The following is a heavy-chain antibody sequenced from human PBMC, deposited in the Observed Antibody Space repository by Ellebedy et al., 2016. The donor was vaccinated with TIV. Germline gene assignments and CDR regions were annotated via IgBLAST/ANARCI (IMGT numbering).Heavy chain of an antibody. J-gene: IGHJ3*02. Sequence: GGSLRLXXAASGFTFDDYGMSWVRQAPGKGLKWVSGINWNGGSTGYADSVKGRFTISRDNAKNSLYLQMNSLRAEDTALYHCARTGYSSGWYSDAFDIWGQGTMVTVSS. CDR3: ARTGYSSGWYSDAFDI. CDR2: INWNGGST. V-gene: IGHV3-20*01. D-gene: IGHD6-19*01. CDR1: GFTFDDYG.